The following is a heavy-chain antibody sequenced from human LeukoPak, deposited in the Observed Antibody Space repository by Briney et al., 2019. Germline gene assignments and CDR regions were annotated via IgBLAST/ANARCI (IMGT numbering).Heavy chain of an antibody. V-gene: IGHV4-59*01. CDR3: ATQSIAVAGGVDY. CDR1: GGPISSYY. Sequence: SETLSLTCTVSGGPISSYYWSWIRQPPGKGLEWIGYIYYSGSTNYNPSLKSRVTISVDTSKNQFSLKLSSVTAADTAVYYCATQSIAVAGGVDYWGQGTLVTVSS. D-gene: IGHD6-19*01. J-gene: IGHJ4*02. CDR2: IYYSGST.